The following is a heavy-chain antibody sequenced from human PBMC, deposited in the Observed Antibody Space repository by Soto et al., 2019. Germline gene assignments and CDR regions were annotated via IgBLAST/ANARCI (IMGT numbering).Heavy chain of an antibody. CDR2: FEPEDGET. V-gene: IGHV1-24*01. D-gene: IGHD6-19*01. CDR1: GYTLTELS. CDR3: ATLGIAVAATHFDY. Sequence: GASVNVSSKVPGYTLTELSMHWARQATGKGLEWMGGFEPEDGETIYAQKFQGRVTMTEDTSTDTAYMELSSLRSEDTAVYYCATLGIAVAATHFDYLGQGTLVIVSS. J-gene: IGHJ4*02.